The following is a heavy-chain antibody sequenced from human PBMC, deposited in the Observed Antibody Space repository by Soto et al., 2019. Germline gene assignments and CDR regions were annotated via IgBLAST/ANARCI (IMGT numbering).Heavy chain of an antibody. Sequence: PGESLKIACKGSGYNFAGYWVAWVRQMPGKGLELMGIIYPSDSDTRYRPSFQGQVTISADKSISSAYLQWSSLRASDTAMYYCARGGVSTRTFDYWGQGTPVTVSS. CDR1: GYNFAGYW. CDR2: IYPSDSDT. J-gene: IGHJ4*02. V-gene: IGHV5-51*01. D-gene: IGHD3-3*01. CDR3: ARGGVSTRTFDY.